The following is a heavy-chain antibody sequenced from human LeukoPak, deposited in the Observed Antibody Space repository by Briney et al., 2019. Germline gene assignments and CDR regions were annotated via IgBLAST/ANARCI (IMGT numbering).Heavy chain of an antibody. V-gene: IGHV3-23*01. CDR2: ISGSGGST. CDR3: ARLRVTTGGDYYYYYMDV. J-gene: IGHJ6*03. D-gene: IGHD4-17*01. Sequence: GGSLRLSCAASGFTFSSYAMSWVRQAPGKGLEWVSAISGSGGSTYYADSVKGRLTISRDNAENSVFLQMNSLRAEDTGVYYCARLRVTTGGDYYYYYMDVWGKGTTVTVSS. CDR1: GFTFSSYA.